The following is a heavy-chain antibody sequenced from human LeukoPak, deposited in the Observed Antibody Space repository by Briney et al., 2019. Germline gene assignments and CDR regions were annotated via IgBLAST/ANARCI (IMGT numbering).Heavy chain of an antibody. V-gene: IGHV1-18*04. CDR2: ISAYNGNT. J-gene: IGHJ3*02. Sequence: SVKVSCKASGYTFTRYGISWVRQSPGQGLEWMGWISAYNGNTNYAQKLQGRVTMTTDTSTSTAYMELRSLRSDDTAVYYCERSTGYFDWLGAFDIWGQGTMVIVSS. D-gene: IGHD3-9*01. CDR3: ERSTGYFDWLGAFDI. CDR1: GYTFTRYG.